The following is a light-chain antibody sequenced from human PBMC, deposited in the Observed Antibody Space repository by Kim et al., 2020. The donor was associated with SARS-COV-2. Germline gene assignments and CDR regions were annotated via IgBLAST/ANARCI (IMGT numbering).Light chain of an antibody. CDR3: AAWDGSLNGYV. V-gene: IGLV1-44*01. CDR2: TNN. CDR1: SSNIGSKP. Sequence: QRVTISCSGSSSNIGSKPVNWYQHLPGTAPKLLIYTNNQRPSGVPDRFSGSKSGTSASLAISGLQSEDEADYYCAAWDGSLNGYVFGTATKVTVL. J-gene: IGLJ1*01.